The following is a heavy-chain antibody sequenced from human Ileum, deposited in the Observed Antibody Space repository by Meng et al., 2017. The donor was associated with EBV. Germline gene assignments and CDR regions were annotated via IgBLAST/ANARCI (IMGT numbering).Heavy chain of an antibody. D-gene: IGHD4-17*01. V-gene: IGHV4-34*01. J-gene: IGHJ4*02. Sequence: QVQLQQWGDDLLKPSGTLSPPCGSYGWSLSDYYWSWIRQSPGKGLEWIGEIHPSGITNYNPSLNSRVTISVDTSKNQFSLKLTSVTAADTAMYYCTRGLDYAKQGYWGQGTLVTVSS. CDR2: IHPSGIT. CDR1: GWSLSDYY. CDR3: TRGLDYAKQGY.